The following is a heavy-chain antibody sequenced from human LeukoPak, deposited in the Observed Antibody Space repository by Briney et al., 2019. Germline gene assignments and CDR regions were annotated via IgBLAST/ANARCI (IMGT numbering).Heavy chain of an antibody. CDR2: IIPIFGTA. V-gene: IGHV1-69*05. Sequence: SVKVSCKASGGTSISYAISWVRQAPGQGLEWMGRIIPIFGTANYAQKFQGRVTITTDESTSTAYMELSSLRSEDTAVYYCARDGRGYSYGEFDFDYWGQGTLVTVSS. J-gene: IGHJ4*02. D-gene: IGHD5-18*01. CDR3: ARDGRGYSYGEFDFDY. CDR1: GGTSISYA.